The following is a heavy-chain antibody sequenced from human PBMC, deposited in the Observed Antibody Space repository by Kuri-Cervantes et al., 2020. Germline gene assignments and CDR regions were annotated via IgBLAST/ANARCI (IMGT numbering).Heavy chain of an antibody. V-gene: IGHV1-69*05. Sequence: GGSLRLSCKASGGTFSSYAISWVRQAPGQGLELMGGIIPFFATAKYTQKFQGRVTITTDESTSTAYMELSSLRSEDTAVYYCATETAHTYDWGQGTLVTVSS. CDR1: GGTFSSYA. J-gene: IGHJ4*02. CDR3: ATETAHTYD. D-gene: IGHD2-8*01. CDR2: IIPFFATA.